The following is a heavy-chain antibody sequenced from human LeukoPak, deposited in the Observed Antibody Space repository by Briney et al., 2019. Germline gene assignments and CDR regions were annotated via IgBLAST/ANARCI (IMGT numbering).Heavy chain of an antibody. D-gene: IGHD3-22*01. J-gene: IGHJ4*02. CDR2: ISGSGGST. CDR3: AKDQWMYYYDSSGYYGNYFDY. V-gene: IGHV3-23*01. Sequence: GGSLRLSCAASGFTFSSYAMSWVRQAPGKGLEWVSAISGSGGSTYYADSVKGRFTISRDNSKNTLYLQMNSLRAEDTAVYYYAKDQWMYYYDSSGYYGNYFDYWGQGTLVTVSS. CDR1: GFTFSSYA.